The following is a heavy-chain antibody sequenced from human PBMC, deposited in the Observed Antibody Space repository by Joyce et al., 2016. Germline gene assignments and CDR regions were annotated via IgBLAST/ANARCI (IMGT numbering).Heavy chain of an antibody. Sequence: QVQLVQSGAELKKPGASVKVSCKTSGYSFTSYGISWVRQAPGQGLEWRGWPSAGNGNTNHLQKFQGRLTLTTDTSTTPAQMELRSLSSDDTAVYYCARGFDTLDIWGQGTMVTVSS. J-gene: IGHJ3*02. V-gene: IGHV1-18*01. CDR3: ARGFDTLDI. CDR2: PSAGNGNT. CDR1: GYSFTSYG.